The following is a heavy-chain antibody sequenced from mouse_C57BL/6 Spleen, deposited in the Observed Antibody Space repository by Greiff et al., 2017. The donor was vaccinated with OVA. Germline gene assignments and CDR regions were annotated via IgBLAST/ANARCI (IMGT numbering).Heavy chain of an antibody. CDR3: ARGRYYYGSSYWFAY. V-gene: IGHV1-9*01. CDR1: GYTFTGYW. D-gene: IGHD1-1*01. J-gene: IGHJ3*01. Sequence: QVQLKESGAELMKPGASVKLSCKATGYTFTGYWIEWVKQRPGHGLEWIGEILPGSGSTNYNEKFKGKATFTADTSSNTAYMQLSSLTTEDSAIYDCARGRYYYGSSYWFAYWGQGTLVTVSA. CDR2: ILPGSGST.